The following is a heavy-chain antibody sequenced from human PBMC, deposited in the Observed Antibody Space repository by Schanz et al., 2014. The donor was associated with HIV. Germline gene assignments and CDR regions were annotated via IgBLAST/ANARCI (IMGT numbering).Heavy chain of an antibody. CDR3: ARDDVLDSLAS. Sequence: QVQLVQSGAEVKKPGSSVKVSCKASGGSFSRYAINWVRQAPGQGLEWMGGIIPIFGTPNYAQNFQGRVTITADESASTAYMELSGLNPEDTAIYYCARDDVLDSLASWGQGTLVTVSS. V-gene: IGHV1-69*01. D-gene: IGHD2-21*01. CDR2: IIPIFGTP. J-gene: IGHJ5*02. CDR1: GGSFSRYA.